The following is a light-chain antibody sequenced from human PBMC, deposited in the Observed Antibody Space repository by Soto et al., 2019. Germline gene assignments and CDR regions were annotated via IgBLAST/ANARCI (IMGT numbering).Light chain of an antibody. CDR1: QSISSW. CDR3: QQYKTFPWT. CDR2: DVS. V-gene: IGKV1-5*01. Sequence: DFQMPLTPSTLSASVGDRVTISCRASQSISSWLAWYQQKQGKAPKVLIYDVSSLESGVPSRFSGSGSGTEFTLTISSLQPDDFATYYCQQYKTFPWTFGQGTKVDIK. J-gene: IGKJ1*01.